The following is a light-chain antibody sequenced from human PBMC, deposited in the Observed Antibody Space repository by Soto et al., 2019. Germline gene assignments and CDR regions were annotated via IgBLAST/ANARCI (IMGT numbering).Light chain of an antibody. J-gene: IGKJ1*01. CDR2: AAS. CDR3: LQDYDLWT. CDR1: QAIRND. Sequence: IQMTQSPSILSASGGDRVTITCRASQAIRNDVSWYQQKPGKAPNLLIYAASSLHSGVPARFSGSGFGTDFTLTISSLQPEDFAAYYCLQDYDLWTFGQGTKVDIK. V-gene: IGKV1-6*01.